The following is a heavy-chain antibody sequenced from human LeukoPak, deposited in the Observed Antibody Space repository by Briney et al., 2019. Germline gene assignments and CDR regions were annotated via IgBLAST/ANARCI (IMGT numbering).Heavy chain of an antibody. V-gene: IGHV4-4*07. CDR2: IYPTDIT. CDR3: ARGPGQLTSECFDS. D-gene: IGHD6-13*01. Sequence: SETLSLTCTVSGGSISNSYWSWIRQPAGRGLEWIGRIYPTDITTYSPSLKSRVTLSVDTSKNQFSLEVNSVTAADAAVYYCARGPGQLTSECFDSWGQGILVTVSS. CDR1: GGSISNSY. J-gene: IGHJ5*01.